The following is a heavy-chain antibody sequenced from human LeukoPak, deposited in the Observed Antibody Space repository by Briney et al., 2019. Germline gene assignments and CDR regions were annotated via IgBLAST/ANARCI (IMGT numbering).Heavy chain of an antibody. V-gene: IGHV3-30-3*01. D-gene: IGHD2-8*02. CDR1: AFTFSDNV. Sequence: PGRSLRLSCTASAFTFSDNVMHWVRQTPAKGLEWVAVISDSGVNQYYADSVKGRFTISRDNSKNTLYLEMNSLRPEDTAVYYCAGAGGVYYFEYWGQGTQVTVSS. CDR2: ISDSGVNQ. CDR3: AGAGGVYYFEY. J-gene: IGHJ4*02.